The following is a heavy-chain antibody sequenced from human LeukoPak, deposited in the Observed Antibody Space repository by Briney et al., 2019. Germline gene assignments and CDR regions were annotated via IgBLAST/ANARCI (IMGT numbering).Heavy chain of an antibody. V-gene: IGHV1-8*03. CDR1: GYTFTSYD. CDR3: ARNFPPTTYGSGSYYSDY. J-gene: IGHJ4*02. CDR2: MNPNSGNT. Sequence: ASVKVSCKASGYTFTSYDINWVRQATGQGLEWMGWMNPNSGNTGYAQKFQGRVTITRNTSISTAYMELSSLRSEDTAVYYCARNFPPTTYGSGSYYSDYWGQGTLVTVSS. D-gene: IGHD3-10*01.